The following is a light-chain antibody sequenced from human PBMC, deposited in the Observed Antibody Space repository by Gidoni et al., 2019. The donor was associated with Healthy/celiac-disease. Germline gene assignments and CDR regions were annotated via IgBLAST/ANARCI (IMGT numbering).Light chain of an antibody. CDR2: GAS. CDR1: QSVSSSY. J-gene: IGKJ3*01. Sequence: PGERVTLSCRASQSVSSSYLTWYQQKPGQAPRLLIYGASTRATSIPARFRGSGSGTDFTLTISSLQPEYFAVYYCQQDYNLPLTFXPXTKVDIK. V-gene: IGKV3D-7*01. CDR3: QQDYNLPLT.